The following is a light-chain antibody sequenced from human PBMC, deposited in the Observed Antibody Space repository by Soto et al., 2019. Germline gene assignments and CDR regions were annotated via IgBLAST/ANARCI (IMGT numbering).Light chain of an antibody. CDR2: GAS. CDR1: QSVLTN. CDR3: QQYKNWPPIT. V-gene: IGKV3-15*01. Sequence: EIVMPQSPATLSVSPGERATLSCRASQSVLTNLAWYQHKPGQAPRLLIYGASTRATGIPARFSGSGSGTEFTLTISSLQSEDFAVYYCQQYKNWPPITFGQGTRLEIK. J-gene: IGKJ5*01.